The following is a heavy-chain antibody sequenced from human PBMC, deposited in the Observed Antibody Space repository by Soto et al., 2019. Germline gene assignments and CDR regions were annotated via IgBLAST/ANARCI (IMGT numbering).Heavy chain of an antibody. CDR1: GFSLSNANVG. V-gene: IGHV2-26*01. J-gene: IGHJ4*02. CDR2: IFSDDEK. CDR3: ARIYHPELGVYYFDF. D-gene: IGHD3-10*01. Sequence: SGPTPVNPTETLTLTCTVSGFSLSNANVGVTWIRQPPGKALEWLAHIFSDDEKSSNPSLKRKVTISKDTSESQVVLTMTNMDPVDTATYYCARIYHPELGVYYFDFWGQGALVTVS.